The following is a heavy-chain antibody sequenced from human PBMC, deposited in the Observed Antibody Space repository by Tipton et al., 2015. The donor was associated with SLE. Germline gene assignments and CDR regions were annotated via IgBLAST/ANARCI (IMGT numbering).Heavy chain of an antibody. CDR2: ISSSSSTI. CDR3: ARAYPVLL. CDR1: GFTFSSYE. V-gene: IGHV3-48*03. Sequence: SLRLSCAASGFTFSSYEMNWVRQAPGKGLEWVSYISSSSSTIYYADSVKGRFTISRDNAKNTLYLQMNSLRAEDTAVYYCARAYPVLLWGQGTLVTVSS. D-gene: IGHD3-10*01. J-gene: IGHJ4*02.